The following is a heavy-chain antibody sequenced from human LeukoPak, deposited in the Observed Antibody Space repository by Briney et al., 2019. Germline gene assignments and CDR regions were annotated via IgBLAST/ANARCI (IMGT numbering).Heavy chain of an antibody. CDR1: GYTFTSYD. J-gene: IGHJ6*03. CDR3: ARQQLSWRGDYYYYYYMDV. CDR2: INPKSGDT. D-gene: IGHD6-13*01. V-gene: IGHV1-2*04. Sequence: ASVKVSCKASGYTFTSYDINWVRQATGQGLEWMGWINPKSGDTNSVQKFQRWVTMTRDTAINTAYMELDRLTLDDTAVYYCARQQLSWRGDYYYYYYMDVWGKGTTVTVSS.